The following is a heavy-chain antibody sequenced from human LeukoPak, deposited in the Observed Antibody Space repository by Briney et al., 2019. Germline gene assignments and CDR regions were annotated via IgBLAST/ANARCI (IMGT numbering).Heavy chain of an antibody. J-gene: IGHJ4*02. V-gene: IGHV3-30*02. CDR1: GFIFSSYG. CDR3: AKGGYSYDSSGHNYFDY. Sequence: GGSLRLSCAASGFIFSSYGMHWVRQAPGKGLEWVAFIRYDGSKKYYADVVKGRFTISRDNSKNTLYLQMNSLRAEDTAVYYCAKGGYSYDSSGHNYFDYWGQGTLVTVSS. CDR2: IRYDGSKK. D-gene: IGHD3-22*01.